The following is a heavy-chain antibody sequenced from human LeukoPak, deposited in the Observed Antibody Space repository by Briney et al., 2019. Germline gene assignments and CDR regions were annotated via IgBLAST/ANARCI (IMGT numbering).Heavy chain of an antibody. CDR3: ARPSVQLDYGMDV. CDR1: GYSFTSYW. V-gene: IGHV5-10-1*01. Sequence: ESLKISCKGSGYSFTSYWISWVRQMPGKGLEWMGRMDPSDSYTNYSPSFQGHVTIPADKSISTASLQWSSLKASDTAMYYCARPSVQLDYGMDVWGQGTTVTVSS. J-gene: IGHJ6*02. CDR2: MDPSDSYT. D-gene: IGHD1-1*01.